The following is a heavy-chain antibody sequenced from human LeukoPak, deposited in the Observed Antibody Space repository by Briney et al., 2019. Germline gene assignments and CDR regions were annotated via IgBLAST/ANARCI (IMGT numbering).Heavy chain of an antibody. CDR2: INPSGGST. CDR1: GYTFTSYY. D-gene: IGHD7-27*01. Sequence: ASVKVSCKASGYTFTSYYMHWVRQAPGQGLERMGIINPSGGSTSYAQKFQGRVTMTRDTSTSTVYMELSSLRSEDTAVYYCARALTGATYYYYGMDVWGQGTTVTVSS. CDR3: ARALTGATYYYYGMDV. V-gene: IGHV1-46*01. J-gene: IGHJ6*02.